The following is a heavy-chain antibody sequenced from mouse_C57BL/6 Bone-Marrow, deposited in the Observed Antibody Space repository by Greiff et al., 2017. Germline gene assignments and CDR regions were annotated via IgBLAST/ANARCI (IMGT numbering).Heavy chain of an antibody. D-gene: IGHD1-1*01. V-gene: IGHV1-7*01. CDR2: INPSTGYT. CDR1: GYTFTSYW. Sequence: QVQLKESGAELAKPGASVKMSCKASGYTFTSYWMHWVKQRPGQGLEWIGYINPSTGYTEYNQKFKDKATLTADKSSSTAYMQLSSLTSEDSAVYYCAITTVVAAMDYWGQGTSVTVSS. J-gene: IGHJ4*01. CDR3: AITTVVAAMDY.